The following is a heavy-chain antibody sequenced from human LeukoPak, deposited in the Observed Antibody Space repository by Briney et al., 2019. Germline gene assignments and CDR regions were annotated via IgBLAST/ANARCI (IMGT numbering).Heavy chain of an antibody. J-gene: IGHJ2*01. V-gene: IGHV1-69*04. CDR1: GGTFSSYA. CDR3: ARGLNFGYFDI. Sequence: AASVKVSCKASGGTFSSYAISWVRQAPGQGLEWMGRIIPILGIANYAQKFQGRLTITADESTSTAHMELSSLRSDDTAVYYCARGLNFGYFDIWGRGILVTVSS. CDR2: IIPILGIA.